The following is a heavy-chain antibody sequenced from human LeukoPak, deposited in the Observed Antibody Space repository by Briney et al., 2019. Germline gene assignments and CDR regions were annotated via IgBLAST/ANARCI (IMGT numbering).Heavy chain of an antibody. CDR3: VKGRWFGED. D-gene: IGHD3-10*01. CDR2: ISSNGGST. Sequence: GGSLRLSCSASGFTFSSYAMHWVRQAPGKGLEYGSAISSNGGSTYYADSVKGRFTMSRNNSKNTLYLLLSSLRAEETGVCYCVKGRWFGEDWGQGTLVTVSS. J-gene: IGHJ4*02. V-gene: IGHV3-64D*06. CDR1: GFTFSSYA.